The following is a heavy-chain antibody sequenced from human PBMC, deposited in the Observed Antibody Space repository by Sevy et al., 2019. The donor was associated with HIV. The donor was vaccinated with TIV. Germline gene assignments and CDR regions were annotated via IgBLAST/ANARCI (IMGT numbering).Heavy chain of an antibody. CDR2: IYPDDSDT. D-gene: IGHD3-22*01. V-gene: IGHV5-51*01. Sequence: GESLKISCKGSGYSFTSHWIGWVRHMPGKGLEWMGIIYPDDSDTRYSPSFQGQVTFSADKSIRTAYLQWSSLKASDTAMYYCATSRAGYFDSSGYYIYWGQGTLVTVSS. CDR3: ATSRAGYFDSSGYYIY. CDR1: GYSFTSHW. J-gene: IGHJ4*02.